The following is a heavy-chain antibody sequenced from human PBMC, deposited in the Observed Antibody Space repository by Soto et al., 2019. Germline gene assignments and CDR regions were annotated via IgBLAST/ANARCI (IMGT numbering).Heavy chain of an antibody. CDR2: INTGNGNT. J-gene: IGHJ6*02. Sequence: DSVKVSCKASGYSFTTHAMIWVRQAPGQRPEWMGWINTGNGNTRYSPKFQGRVNITRDTSASTAYMELSSLKSEDTAVYYCARGEQLYHYYYGMDVWGQGSTVTVSS. CDR3: ARGEQLYHYYYGMDV. V-gene: IGHV1-3*04. CDR1: GYSFTTHA.